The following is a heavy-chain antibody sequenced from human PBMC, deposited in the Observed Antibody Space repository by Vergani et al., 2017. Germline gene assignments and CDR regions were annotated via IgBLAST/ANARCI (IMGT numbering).Heavy chain of an antibody. Sequence: QMQLQESGPGLVKASETLSLTCTVSGDSIISRSYYWGWIRQPPGKVREWIGSIYNSGNGDSSSSLKSRVTISADTSKNQFSLRLTSVTAADTAVYYCASGKYYSDSTSHFRGRYFDVWGRGTLVTVPS. V-gene: IGHV4-39*01. J-gene: IGHJ2*01. CDR1: GDSIISRSYY. CDR2: IYNSGNG. D-gene: IGHD3-16*01. CDR3: ASGKYYSDSTSHFRGRYFDV.